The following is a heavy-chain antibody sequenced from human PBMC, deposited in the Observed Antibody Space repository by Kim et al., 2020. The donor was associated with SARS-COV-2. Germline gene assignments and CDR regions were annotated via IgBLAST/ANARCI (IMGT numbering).Heavy chain of an antibody. CDR2: YI. CDR3: AKRGAGDYFDY. D-gene: IGHD6-19*01. Sequence: YIFYADSVKGRFTISRDNAKNSLYLQLNSLRTEDTAVYYCAKRGAGDYFDYWGHGTLVTVSS. J-gene: IGHJ4*01. V-gene: IGHV3-21*01.